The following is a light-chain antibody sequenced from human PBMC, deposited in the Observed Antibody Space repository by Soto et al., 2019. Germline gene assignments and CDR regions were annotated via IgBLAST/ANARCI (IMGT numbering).Light chain of an antibody. Sequence: IPLTQSPSSLSASVGDRVTITCRASQGISSDLAWYQQKPGKAPKLLIYSASTLQNGVPSRFSGSGSGTEFTLTISGLQPGDFATYYCQQLNSYPVTFGQVTRLEIK. CDR1: QGISSD. CDR3: QQLNSYPVT. J-gene: IGKJ5*01. V-gene: IGKV1-9*01. CDR2: SAS.